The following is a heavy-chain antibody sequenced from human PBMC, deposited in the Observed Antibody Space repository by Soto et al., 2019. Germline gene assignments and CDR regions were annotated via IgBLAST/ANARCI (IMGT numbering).Heavy chain of an antibody. V-gene: IGHV4-38-2*02. J-gene: IGHJ4*02. CDR3: ARDLGTGTPNYFDY. D-gene: IGHD1-1*01. CDR2: IYHSGSA. CDR1: GYSISSGYY. Sequence: SETLSPTGAVSGYSISSGYYWGWIRQPPGKGLEWIGSIYHSGSAYYNPSLKSRVTISVDTSKNQFSLKLSSVTAADTAVYYCARDLGTGTPNYFDYWGQGTLVTVSS.